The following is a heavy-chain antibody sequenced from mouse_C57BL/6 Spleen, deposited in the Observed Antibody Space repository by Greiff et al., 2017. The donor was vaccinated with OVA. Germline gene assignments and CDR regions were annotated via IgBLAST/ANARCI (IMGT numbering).Heavy chain of an antibody. CDR1: GYTFTDYE. CDR3: TRYSRGKNY. Sequence: VQGVESGAELVRPGASVTLSCKASGYTFTDYEMHWVKQTPVHGLEWIGAIDPETGGTAFNQKFKGKAILTADKSSSTAYMELRSLTSEDSAVYYCTRYSRGKNYWGQGTTLTVSS. J-gene: IGHJ2*01. V-gene: IGHV1-15*01. D-gene: IGHD2-12*01. CDR2: IDPETGGT.